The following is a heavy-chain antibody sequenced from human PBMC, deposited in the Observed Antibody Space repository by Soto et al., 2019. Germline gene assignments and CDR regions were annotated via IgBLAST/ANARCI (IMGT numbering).Heavy chain of an antibody. Sequence: SETLSLTCTVSGGSISSYYWSWIRQPPGKGLEWIGYIYYSGSTNYNPSLKSRVTISVDTSKNQFSLKLSSVTAADTAVYYCARAGGGPMTGTTFWFDPWGQGTLVTVSS. CDR2: IYYSGST. D-gene: IGHD1-7*01. V-gene: IGHV4-59*01. CDR1: GGSISSYY. CDR3: ARAGGGPMTGTTFWFDP. J-gene: IGHJ5*02.